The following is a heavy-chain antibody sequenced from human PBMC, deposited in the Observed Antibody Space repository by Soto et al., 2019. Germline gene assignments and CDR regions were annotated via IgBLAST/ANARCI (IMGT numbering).Heavy chain of an antibody. CDR2: IIGYNGNT. CDR1: GYIFTNPG. D-gene: IGHD6-13*01. Sequence: QFRLVQSGPEVKKPGASVKVSCKASGYIFTNPGISWVRRAPGQWPEWMGWIIGYNGNTKYAQTVQGRVTMTTDTSTRTAYMELRSLRFDDTAVYYCARGGSSWSAEYYQHWGQGTLVLVSS. CDR3: ARGGSSWSAEYYQH. J-gene: IGHJ1*01. V-gene: IGHV1-18*01.